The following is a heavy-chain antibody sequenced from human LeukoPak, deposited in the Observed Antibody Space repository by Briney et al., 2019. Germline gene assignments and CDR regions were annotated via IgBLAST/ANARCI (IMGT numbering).Heavy chain of an antibody. D-gene: IGHD3-3*01. CDR3: ARDRELRFLEWSHAFDI. V-gene: IGHV1-8*02. CDR1: GYTFTSYD. CDR2: MNPNSGNT. J-gene: IGHJ3*02. Sequence: ASVKVSCKASGYTFTSYDINWVRQATGQGLEWMGWMNPNSGNTGYAQKFQGRVTITRNTSISTVYMELSSLRSEDTAVYYCARDRELRFLEWSHAFDIWGQGTMVTVSS.